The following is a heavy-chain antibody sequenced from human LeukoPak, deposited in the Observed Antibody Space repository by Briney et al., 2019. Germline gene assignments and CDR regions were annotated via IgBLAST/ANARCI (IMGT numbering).Heavy chain of an antibody. D-gene: IGHD3-22*01. V-gene: IGHV3-30*04. CDR1: GFTFSSYA. Sequence: GRSLRLSCAASGFTFSSYAMHWVRQAPGKGLEWVAVISYDGSNIYYADSVKGRFTISRDNSKNTLYLQMNSLRAEDTAVYYCARETANYYDSSGYEFDYWGQGTLVTVSS. CDR2: ISYDGSNI. CDR3: ARETANYYDSSGYEFDY. J-gene: IGHJ4*02.